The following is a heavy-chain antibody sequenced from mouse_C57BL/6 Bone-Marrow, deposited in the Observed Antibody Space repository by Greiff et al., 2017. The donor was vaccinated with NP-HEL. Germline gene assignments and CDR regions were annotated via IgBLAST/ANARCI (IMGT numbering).Heavy chain of an antibody. CDR3: ARPPLYYGNSLDY. D-gene: IGHD2-1*01. J-gene: IGHJ2*01. V-gene: IGHV5-17*01. CDR1: GFTFSDYG. Sequence: EVQLVESGGGLVKPGGSLKLSCAASGFTFSDYGMHWVRQAPEKGLEWVAYISSGSSTIYSADTVKGRFTISRDNAKNTLFLQMTSLRSEDTAMYYCARPPLYYGNSLDYWGQGTTLTVSS. CDR2: ISSGSSTI.